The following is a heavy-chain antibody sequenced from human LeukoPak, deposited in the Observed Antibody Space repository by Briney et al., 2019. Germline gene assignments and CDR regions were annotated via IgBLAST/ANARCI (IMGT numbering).Heavy chain of an antibody. V-gene: IGHV3-30*18. CDR2: ISYDGSNK. CDR1: GFTLSSYG. D-gene: IGHD1-26*01. J-gene: IGHJ4*02. Sequence: GGSLRLSCAASGFTLSSYGMHWVRQAPGKGLEWVAVISYDGSNKYYADSVKGRFTISRDNSKNTLYLQMNSLRAEDMAVYYCAKDPTSGSYVDYWGQGTLVTVSS. CDR3: AKDPTSGSYVDY.